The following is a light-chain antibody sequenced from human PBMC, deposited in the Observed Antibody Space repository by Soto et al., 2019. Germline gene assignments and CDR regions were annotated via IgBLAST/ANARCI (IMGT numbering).Light chain of an antibody. Sequence: EIVMTQSPATLSVSPGERATLSCRASQSVSSNLAWYQQKPGQAPRLLIYGASTRATGIPARFSGSGAGTEFTLTISSLQSEDFAVYYCKHYNNWPPWTFGQGTNVEIK. V-gene: IGKV3-15*01. CDR3: KHYNNWPPWT. CDR1: QSVSSN. CDR2: GAS. J-gene: IGKJ1*01.